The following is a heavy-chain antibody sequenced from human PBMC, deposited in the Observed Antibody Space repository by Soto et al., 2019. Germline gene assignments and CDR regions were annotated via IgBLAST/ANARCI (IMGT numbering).Heavy chain of an antibody. D-gene: IGHD3-3*01. J-gene: IGHJ4*02. CDR1: GYXFAGYW. Sequence: PXEXLKISCKCSGYXFAGYWLAWVRHMPGKGLELMGIIYPSDSDTRYRPSFQGQVTISAYKSISSAYLQLSSLRASDTAMYYCARGGVSTRTFDYWGQGTPGTVSS. CDR3: ARGGVSTRTFDY. V-gene: IGHV5-51*01. CDR2: IYPSDSDT.